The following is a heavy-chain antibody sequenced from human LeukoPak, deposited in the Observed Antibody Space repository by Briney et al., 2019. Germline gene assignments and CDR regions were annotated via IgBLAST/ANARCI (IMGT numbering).Heavy chain of an antibody. J-gene: IGHJ5*02. Sequence: PSETLSLTCTVSGGSISSSSYYWGWIRQPPGKGLEWIGSIYYSGSTYYNPSLKSRVTISVDTSKNQFSLKLSSVTAADTAVYYCARHEIGGSYYYNWFDPWGQGTLVTVSS. CDR3: ARHEIGGSYYYNWFDP. D-gene: IGHD1-26*01. CDR1: GGSISSSSYY. CDR2: IYYSGST. V-gene: IGHV4-39*01.